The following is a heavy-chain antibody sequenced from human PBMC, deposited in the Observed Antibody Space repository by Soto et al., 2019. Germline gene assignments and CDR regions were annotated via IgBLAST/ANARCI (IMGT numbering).Heavy chain of an antibody. D-gene: IGHD2-15*01. CDR1: GYTFTGYY. CDR2: INPNSGGT. CDR3: ARTMRNCSAGSCYGLPYYYGIDV. V-gene: IGHV1-2*02. Sequence: ASVKVSCKASGYTFTGYYMHWVRQAPGQGLEWMGWINPNSGGTNYAQKFQGRVTMTRDTSISTAYMELSRLRSDDTAVYYCARTMRNCSAGSCYGLPYYYGIDVWGQGTTVTVSS. J-gene: IGHJ6*02.